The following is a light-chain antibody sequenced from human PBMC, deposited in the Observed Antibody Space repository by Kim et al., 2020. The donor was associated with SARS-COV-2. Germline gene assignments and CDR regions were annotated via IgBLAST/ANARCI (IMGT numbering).Light chain of an antibody. Sequence: QSALTQPAAVSGSPGQSITISCTGTTNDIGAYDYVSWFQQHPGKVPELMIYAVSQRPSGVSSRFSGSKSGDTASLTISGLQAEDESDYYCMSFTTTATWVFGGGTQLTVL. J-gene: IGLJ3*02. CDR1: TNDIGAYDY. V-gene: IGLV2-14*03. CDR3: MSFTTTATWV. CDR2: AVS.